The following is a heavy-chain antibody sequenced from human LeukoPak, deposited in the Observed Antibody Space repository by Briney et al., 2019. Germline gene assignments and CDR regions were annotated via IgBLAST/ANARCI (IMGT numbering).Heavy chain of an antibody. CDR2: VHYNGST. D-gene: IGHD3-10*01. CDR1: GGSVRSSSYY. V-gene: IGHV4-39*07. J-gene: IGHJ4*02. CDR3: ARDRGVPRPYYFDQ. Sequence: KTSETLSLTCTVSGGSVRSSSYYWGCIRQPPGKGLEWIGSVHYNGSTCYNPSLGGRVIMSIDTSKNQFSLKLTSVTAADTAMYYCARDRGVPRPYYFDQWGQGTLVTVSS.